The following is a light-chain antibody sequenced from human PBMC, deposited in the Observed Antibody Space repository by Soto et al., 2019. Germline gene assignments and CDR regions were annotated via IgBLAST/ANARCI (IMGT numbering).Light chain of an antibody. V-gene: IGKV1-5*01. Sequence: IQMAQSPSTLSASVGDRGTITCRASQSISSWLAWYQQKPGKAPKLLIYDASSLESGVPSRFSGSGSGTEFTLTISSLQPDDSATYYCQQYNTYPWTFGQGTRLEIK. CDR1: QSISSW. CDR2: DAS. J-gene: IGKJ5*01. CDR3: QQYNTYPWT.